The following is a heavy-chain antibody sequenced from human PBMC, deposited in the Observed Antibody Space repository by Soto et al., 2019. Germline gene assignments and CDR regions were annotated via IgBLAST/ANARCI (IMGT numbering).Heavy chain of an antibody. CDR2: TYPGDSDS. D-gene: IGHD3-16*02. CDR3: ARLARYYDYVWGSYRQDAFDT. CDR1: GYSFSTYW. Sequence: GESLKISCRTSGYSFSTYWIGWVRQMPGKGLEWMGITYPGDSDSKYSPSFQGQVTISADTSIRTAYLQWSSLKASDTAMYYCARLARYYDYVWGSYRQDAFDTWGQGTMVTVSS. J-gene: IGHJ3*02. V-gene: IGHV5-51*01.